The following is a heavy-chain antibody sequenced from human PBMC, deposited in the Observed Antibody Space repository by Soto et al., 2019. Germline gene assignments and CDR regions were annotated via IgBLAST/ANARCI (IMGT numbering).Heavy chain of an antibody. CDR2: IIPIFGTA. D-gene: IGHD3-10*01. Sequence: ASVKVSCKASGGTCSSYAISWVRQAPGQGLEWMGGIIPIFGTANYAQKFQGRVTITADKSTSTAYMELSSLRSEDTAVYYCARNAITRISNYYYYYGMDVWGQGTTVTVSS. V-gene: IGHV1-69*06. CDR1: GGTCSSYA. J-gene: IGHJ6*02. CDR3: ARNAITRISNYYYYYGMDV.